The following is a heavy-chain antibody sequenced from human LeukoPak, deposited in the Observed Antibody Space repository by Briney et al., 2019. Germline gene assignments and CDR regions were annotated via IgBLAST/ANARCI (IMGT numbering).Heavy chain of an antibody. CDR1: GFMFSSYW. CDR2: INSDGSST. V-gene: IGHV3-74*01. D-gene: IGHD2-2*01. CDR3: ARRPGAFDI. J-gene: IGHJ3*02. Sequence: GGSLRLSCVASGFMFSSYWMNWVRQAPGKGLVWVSRINSDGSSTSYADSVKGRFTISRDNAKNTLFLQMNSLRAEDTAVYYCARRPGAFDIWGQGTMVTVSS.